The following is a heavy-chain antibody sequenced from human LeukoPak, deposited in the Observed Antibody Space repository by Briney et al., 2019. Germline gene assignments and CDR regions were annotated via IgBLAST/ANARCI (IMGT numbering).Heavy chain of an antibody. CDR2: VYTTGNT. Sequence: SSETLSLTCTVSGGSMSNFYGSWIRQPAGKGLEWIGRVYTTGNTNYNPPLKSRVTMSVDTSKRRFSVRLTSVTAADTAVYYCARENVADGEDYWGQGIPVTVSS. CDR1: GGSMSNFY. CDR3: ARENVADGEDY. D-gene: IGHD3-10*01. V-gene: IGHV4-4*07. J-gene: IGHJ4*02.